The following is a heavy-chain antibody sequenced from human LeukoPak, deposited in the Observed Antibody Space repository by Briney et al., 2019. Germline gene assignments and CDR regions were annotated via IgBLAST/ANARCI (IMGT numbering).Heavy chain of an antibody. V-gene: IGHV1-2*02. J-gene: IGHJ4*02. CDR1: GYTFTGYY. CDR3: ARVPRGVRDVLVDY. Sequence: ASVKVSCKASGYTFTGYYMHWVRQAPGQGLEWMGWINPNSGGTNHAQKFQGRVTMTRDTSISTAYMELSRLRSDDTAVYYCARVPRGVRDVLVDYWGQGTLVTVSS. D-gene: IGHD3-10*01. CDR2: INPNSGGT.